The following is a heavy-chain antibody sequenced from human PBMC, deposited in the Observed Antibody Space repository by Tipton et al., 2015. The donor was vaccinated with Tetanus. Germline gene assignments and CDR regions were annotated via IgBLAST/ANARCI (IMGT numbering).Heavy chain of an antibody. CDR2: ISGLGRTT. J-gene: IGHJ4*02. CDR3: AKDLAAYCGGDCFPFDY. V-gene: IGHV3-23*01. CDR1: GFAFDKYA. Sequence: SLRLSCTASGFAFDKYAMNWVRQAPGKGLEWVSGISGLGRTTDYADSVKGRFTISRDNSKNTVSLQMNRLRPEDTAVYYCAKDLAAYCGGDCFPFDYWGQGTLVTVSS. D-gene: IGHD2-21*02.